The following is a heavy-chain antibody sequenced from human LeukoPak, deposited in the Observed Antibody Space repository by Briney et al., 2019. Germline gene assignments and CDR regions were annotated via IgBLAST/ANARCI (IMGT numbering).Heavy chain of an antibody. CDR2: VYYSGST. CDR3: ARNRGGDYFDY. CDR1: GDSITDYY. J-gene: IGHJ4*02. Sequence: SETLSLTCTVSGDSITDYYWSWVRQPPGQGLEWIGYVYYSGSTNYNPPFKSRVTISVDTSKNQFSLRLSSVTAADTAVYSCARNRGGDYFDYWGQGTLVTVSS. V-gene: IGHV4-59*01. D-gene: IGHD2/OR15-2a*01.